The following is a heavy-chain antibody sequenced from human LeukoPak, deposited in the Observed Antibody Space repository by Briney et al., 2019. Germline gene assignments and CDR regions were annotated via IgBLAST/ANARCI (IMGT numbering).Heavy chain of an antibody. CDR1: GFTVSSNY. V-gene: IGHV3-66*01. Sequence: GGSLRLSCAASGFTVSSNYMSWVRQAPGKGLEWVSVIYSGGSTYYADSVKGRSTISRDNSKNTLYLQMNSLRAEGTAVYYCARGLNVVVPAAMNYFDYWGQGTLVTVSS. CDR3: ARGLNVVVPAAMNYFDY. CDR2: IYSGGST. J-gene: IGHJ4*02. D-gene: IGHD2-2*01.